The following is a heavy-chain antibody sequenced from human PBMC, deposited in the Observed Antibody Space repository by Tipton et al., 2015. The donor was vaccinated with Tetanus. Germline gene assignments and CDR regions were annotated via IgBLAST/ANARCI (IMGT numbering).Heavy chain of an antibody. Sequence: TLSLTCTVSGGAITSGGYFWSWIRQLPGKGLEWIGYIYYSGSTYYNPSLKSRLTISVDTSKNQFSLKLSSVTAADTAVYYCARVMVSWGIFPYWGQGTLVTVSS. CDR3: ARVMVSWGIFPY. D-gene: IGHD2-8*01. J-gene: IGHJ4*02. CDR2: IYYSGST. V-gene: IGHV4-31*03. CDR1: GGAITSGGYF.